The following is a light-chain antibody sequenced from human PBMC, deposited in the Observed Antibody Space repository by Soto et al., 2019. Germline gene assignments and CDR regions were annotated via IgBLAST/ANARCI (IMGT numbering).Light chain of an antibody. J-gene: IGLJ1*01. V-gene: IGLV2-14*02. CDR2: EGS. Sequence: QSALTQPASVSGSPGQSITISCTGTSSDVGSYNLVSWYQQHPGKAPKLMIYEGSKRPSGVSNRFSGSKSGNTAPLTISGLQAEDEADYYCSSYTSSISYVFGTGTKVTVL. CDR1: SSDVGSYNL. CDR3: SSYTSSISYV.